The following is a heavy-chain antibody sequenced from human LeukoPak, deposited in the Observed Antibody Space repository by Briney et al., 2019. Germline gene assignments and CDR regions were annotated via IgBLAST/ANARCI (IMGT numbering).Heavy chain of an antibody. D-gene: IGHD6-19*01. Sequence: ASVKVSCKASGYTFTSYTINWVRQAPGQGLEWMGWINTNTGNPTYAQGFTGRFVFSLDTSVSTAYLQISSLKAEDTAVYYCARGGSGFKITGSLYYYYYMDVWGKGTTVTVSS. CDR2: INTNTGNP. CDR3: ARGGSGFKITGSLYYYYYMDV. CDR1: GYTFTSYT. V-gene: IGHV7-4-1*02. J-gene: IGHJ6*03.